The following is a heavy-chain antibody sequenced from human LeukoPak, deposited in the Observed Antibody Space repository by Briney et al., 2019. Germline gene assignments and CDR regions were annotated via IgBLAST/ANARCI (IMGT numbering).Heavy chain of an antibody. Sequence: PSETLSLTCTVSGGSISNYYWSWIRQPPGKGLEWIGYIYTSGSTNYNLSLESRVTISVDTSKSQFSLKLSSVTAADTAVYYCARSGSYPGPAFDYWGQGILVTVSS. CDR1: GGSISNYY. CDR3: ARSGSYPGPAFDY. CDR2: IYTSGST. D-gene: IGHD1-26*01. V-gene: IGHV4-4*09. J-gene: IGHJ4*02.